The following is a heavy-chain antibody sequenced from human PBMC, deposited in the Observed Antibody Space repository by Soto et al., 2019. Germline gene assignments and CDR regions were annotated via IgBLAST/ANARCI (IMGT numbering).Heavy chain of an antibody. V-gene: IGHV5-51*01. CDR3: ARHEVFGCSGGSCYAYYFDY. D-gene: IGHD2-15*01. CDR1: GYSFTSYW. Sequence: PGESLKISCKGSGYSFTSYWIGWVRQMPGKGLEWMGIIYPGDSDTRYSPSFQGQVTISADKSISTAYLQWSSLKASDTAMYYCARHEVFGCSGGSCYAYYFDYWGQGTLVTVSS. J-gene: IGHJ4*02. CDR2: IYPGDSDT.